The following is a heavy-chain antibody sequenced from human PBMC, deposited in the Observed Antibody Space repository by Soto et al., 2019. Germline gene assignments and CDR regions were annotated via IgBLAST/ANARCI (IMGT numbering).Heavy chain of an antibody. CDR1: VFTFSSYG. CDR3: AKDRLGYCSGGSCYSFEY. Sequence: VGSLRLSCASSVFTFSSYGMHCVRHSPGKWLEWVAVISYDGSNKYYADSVKGRFTISRDNSKNTLYLQMNSLRAEDTAVYYCAKDRLGYCSGGSCYSFEYWGQGTLVNVSS. CDR2: ISYDGSNK. D-gene: IGHD2-15*01. V-gene: IGHV3-30*18. J-gene: IGHJ4*02.